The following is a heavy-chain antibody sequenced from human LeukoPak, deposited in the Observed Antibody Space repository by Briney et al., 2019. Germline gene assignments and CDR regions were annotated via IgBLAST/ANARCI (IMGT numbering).Heavy chain of an antibody. Sequence: GESLRLSCATSGFTVRSNYMSWVRQAPGKGLEWVSVISSGGSTYCADSVKGRFTISRDNSKDTLYLQMNSLRAEDTAVYYCAKGGEGIAARPNAFDIWGQGTMVTVSS. J-gene: IGHJ3*02. CDR2: ISSGGST. CDR1: GFTVRSNY. V-gene: IGHV3-53*01. CDR3: AKGGEGIAARPNAFDI. D-gene: IGHD6-6*01.